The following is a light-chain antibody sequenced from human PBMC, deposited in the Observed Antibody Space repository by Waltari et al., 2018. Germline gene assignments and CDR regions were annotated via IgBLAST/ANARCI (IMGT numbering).Light chain of an antibody. Sequence: QSALTQPASVSGSPGQSITISCSGTDSDVGAYDFVSWYQQHPGKAPHLIVYEVSNQPSVIANRFSASKSGNTAALTISGLQAEDEADYYCSSYTTSSAPGVVGTGTRVTVL. CDR3: SSYTTSSAPGV. J-gene: IGLJ1*01. CDR1: DSDVGAYDF. V-gene: IGLV2-14*01. CDR2: EVS.